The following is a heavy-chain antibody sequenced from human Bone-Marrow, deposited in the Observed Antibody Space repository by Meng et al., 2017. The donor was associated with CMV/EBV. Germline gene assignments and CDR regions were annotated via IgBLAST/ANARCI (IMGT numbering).Heavy chain of an antibody. V-gene: IGHV3-9*03. CDR2: ISWNSGSM. CDR1: GFTFDDYA. J-gene: IGHJ6*01. CDR3: AKDISSSYYYYGMDV. Sequence: SLKISCAASGFTFDDYAMHWVRQAPGKGLEWVSGISWNSGSMVYADSVKGRFIISRDNAKNSLYMQMNSLRAEDMALYYCAKDISSSYYYYGMDVWGQGNTVTFYS.